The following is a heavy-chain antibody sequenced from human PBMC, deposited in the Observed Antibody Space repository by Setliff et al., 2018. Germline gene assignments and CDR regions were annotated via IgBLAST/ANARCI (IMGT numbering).Heavy chain of an antibody. CDR2: ISWNSGSI. Sequence: LRLSCAASGFPFDDYAMHWVRQAPGKGLEWVSGISWNSGSIGYADSVKGRFTISRENAKNTLYLQMHSLKAEDTAVYYCARDPRAAAAINWFDPWGQGTQVTVSS. CDR3: ARDPRAAAAINWFDP. D-gene: IGHD6-13*01. V-gene: IGHV3-9*01. J-gene: IGHJ5*02. CDR1: GFPFDDYA.